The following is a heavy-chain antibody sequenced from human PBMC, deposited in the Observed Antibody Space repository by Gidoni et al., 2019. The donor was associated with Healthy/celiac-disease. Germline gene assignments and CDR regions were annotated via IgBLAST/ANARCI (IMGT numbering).Heavy chain of an antibody. V-gene: IGHV3-23*01. D-gene: IGHD3-16*02. Sequence: GGLVQPGGSLRLSCAASGFTFSSYAMSWVRQAPGKGLEWVSAISGSGGSTYYADSVKGRFTISRDNSKNTLYMQMNSLRAEDTAVYYCAKGDYVWGSYRQDYWGQGTLVTVSS. CDR3: AKGDYVWGSYRQDY. CDR1: GFTFSSYA. CDR2: ISGSGGST. J-gene: IGHJ4*02.